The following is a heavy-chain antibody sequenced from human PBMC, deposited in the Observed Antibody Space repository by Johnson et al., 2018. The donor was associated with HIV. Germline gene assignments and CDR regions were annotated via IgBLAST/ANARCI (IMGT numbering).Heavy chain of an antibody. V-gene: IGHV3-72*01. CDR1: GFTVSSNY. Sequence: EVQLVESGGGLVQPGGSLRLSCAASGFTVSSNYMSWVHQAPGKGLEWVGRTTDKLNSYTTKYAASVKGRFTISRDDSKKSLYLQINSLRTEDTAVYYCARENYRRRDAFDVWGQGTVVIVSS. CDR2: TTDKLNSYTT. J-gene: IGHJ3*01. D-gene: IGHD1-7*01. CDR3: ARENYRRRDAFDV.